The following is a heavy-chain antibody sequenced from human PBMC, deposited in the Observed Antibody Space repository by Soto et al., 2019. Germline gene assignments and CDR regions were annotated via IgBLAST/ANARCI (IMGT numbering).Heavy chain of an antibody. J-gene: IGHJ4*02. V-gene: IGHV1-18*01. D-gene: IGHD3-10*01. CDR1: GYTFTSYG. CDR2: ISAYNGNT. CDR3: ARATRITMVRGPLDY. Sequence: QVQLVQSGAEVKKPGASVKVSCKASGYTFTSYGLSWVRPSPGQGLEWMGWISAYNGNTNYAQKLQGRVTMTTDTSSSTAYMELRSLRSDDTAVYYCARATRITMVRGPLDYWGQGTLVTVSS.